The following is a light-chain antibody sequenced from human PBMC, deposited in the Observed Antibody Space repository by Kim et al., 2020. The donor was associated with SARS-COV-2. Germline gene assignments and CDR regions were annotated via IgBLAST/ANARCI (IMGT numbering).Light chain of an antibody. J-gene: IGLJ2*01. CDR3: SSCTSSRTLI. CDR2: GVS. V-gene: IGLV2-14*03. CDR1: SSDVGRYNY. Sequence: GQSITISCTGTSSDVGRYNYVSWYQQHPGKAPKLMIYGVSERPSGVSHRFSGSKSGNTASLTISGLQAEDEADYYCSSCTSSRTLIFGGGTQLTVL.